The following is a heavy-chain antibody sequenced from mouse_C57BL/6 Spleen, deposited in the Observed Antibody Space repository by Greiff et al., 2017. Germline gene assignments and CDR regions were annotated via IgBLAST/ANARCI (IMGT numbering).Heavy chain of an antibody. J-gene: IGHJ1*03. Sequence: QVHVKQSGAELVKPGASVKMSCKASGYTFTSYWITWVKQRHGQGLEWIGDLSPGSGSHNSNEKFKSKATLTVDTSYSTAYMQLSSLTSEDSAVYYCARPFYGNYEYVDVGGTGTTVTVSS. CDR3: ARPFYGNYEYVDV. D-gene: IGHD2-10*01. CDR2: LSPGSGSH. CDR1: GYTFTSYW. V-gene: IGHV1-55*01.